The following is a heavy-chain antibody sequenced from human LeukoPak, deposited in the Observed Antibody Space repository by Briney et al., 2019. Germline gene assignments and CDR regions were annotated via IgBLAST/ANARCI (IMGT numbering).Heavy chain of an antibody. J-gene: IGHJ6*02. D-gene: IGHD2-21*02. V-gene: IGHV3-23*01. CDR2: ISGSGVTT. CDR3: AKDCGGDCSYYYGMDV. CDR1: GFTLSSYA. Sequence: AGSLRLSCAASGFTLSSYAMNWVRQAPGKGLEWVSAISGSGVTTHYADSVKGRFTISRDNSKNTLYLQMNTLRAEDTAVYYCAKDCGGDCSYYYGMDVWGQGTTVTVSS.